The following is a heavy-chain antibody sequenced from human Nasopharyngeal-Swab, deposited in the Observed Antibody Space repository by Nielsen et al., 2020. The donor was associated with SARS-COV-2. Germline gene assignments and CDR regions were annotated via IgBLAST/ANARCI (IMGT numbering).Heavy chain of an antibody. V-gene: IGHV4-34*01. CDR2: INHSGST. CDR3: ARGPALRRGISSSGTYDY. Sequence: SETLSLTCAVYGGSFSGYYWSWIRQPPGKGLEWIGEINHSGSTNYNPSLKSRVTISVDTSKNQFSLKLSSVTAADTAVYYCARGPALRRGISSSGTYDYWGQGTLVTVSS. J-gene: IGHJ4*02. D-gene: IGHD3-10*01. CDR1: GGSFSGYY.